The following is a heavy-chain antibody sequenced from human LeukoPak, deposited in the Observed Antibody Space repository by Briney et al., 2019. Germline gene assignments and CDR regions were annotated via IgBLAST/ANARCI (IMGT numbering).Heavy chain of an antibody. D-gene: IGHD3-10*01. J-gene: IGHJ4*02. CDR2: VSGTT. CDR3: GRHAYGGSPPLS. CDR1: GFTVRDGY. V-gene: IGHV3-53*01. Sequence: PGGSLRLSCAASGFTVRDGYMSWVRQAPGKRLEWLAFVSGTTFYAASVKGRFTISRDNAKNTVYLQMNNLRAEDTALYYCGRHAYGGSPPLSWGQGALVTVSS.